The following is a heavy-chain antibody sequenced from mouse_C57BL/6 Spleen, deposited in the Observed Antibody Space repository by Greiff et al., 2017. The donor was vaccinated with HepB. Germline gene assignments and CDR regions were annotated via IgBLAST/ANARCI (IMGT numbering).Heavy chain of an antibody. CDR3: ARAYYGGSYNYFGY. J-gene: IGHJ2*01. D-gene: IGHD1-1*01. CDR2: IYPRSGNT. CDR1: GYTFTSYG. V-gene: IGHV1-81*01. Sequence: QVQLQQSGAELARPGASVKLSCKASGYTFTSYGISWVKQRTGQGLEWIGEIYPRSGNTYYNEKFKGKATLTADKSSSTAYMELRSLTSEDSAVYFCARAYYGGSYNYFGYWGQGPTLTVSS.